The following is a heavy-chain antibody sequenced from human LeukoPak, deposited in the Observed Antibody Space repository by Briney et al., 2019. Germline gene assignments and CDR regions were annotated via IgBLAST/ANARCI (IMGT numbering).Heavy chain of an antibody. CDR2: IWYDGSNK. Sequence: GGSLRLSCAASGFTFSSYGMHWVRQAPGKGLEWVAVIWYDGSNKYYADSVKGRFTISRDNSENTLYLQMNSLRAEDTAVYYCAKDIRYSSSWYFDYWGQGTLVTVSS. V-gene: IGHV3-33*06. D-gene: IGHD6-13*01. J-gene: IGHJ4*02. CDR3: AKDIRYSSSWYFDY. CDR1: GFTFSSYG.